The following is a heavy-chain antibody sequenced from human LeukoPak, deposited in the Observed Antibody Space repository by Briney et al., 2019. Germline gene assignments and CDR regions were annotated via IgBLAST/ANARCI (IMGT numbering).Heavy chain of an antibody. CDR2: THYSGST. V-gene: IGHV4-61*01. CDR3: ARRDSSSWYDDY. D-gene: IGHD6-13*01. Sequence: SETLSLTCTVSGGSVSSGSYYWSWIRQPPGKGLEWIGYTHYSGSTKYNPSLNSRVTISLDTSKNQFSLKLNSVTAADTAVYYCARRDSSSWYDDYWGQGTLVAVSS. J-gene: IGHJ4*02. CDR1: GGSVSSGSYY.